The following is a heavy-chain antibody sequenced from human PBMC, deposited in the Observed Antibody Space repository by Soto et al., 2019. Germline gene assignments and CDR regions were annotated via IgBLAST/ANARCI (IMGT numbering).Heavy chain of an antibody. CDR3: ARGPAVAGFDY. J-gene: IGHJ4*02. CDR2: INHSGST. Sequence: SETLSLTCAVYGGSFSGYYWSWIRQPPGEGLEWIGEINHSGSTNYNPSLKSRVTISVDTSKNQFSLKLSFVTAADTAVYYCARGPAVAGFDYWGQGTLVTVSS. V-gene: IGHV4-34*01. CDR1: GGSFSGYY. D-gene: IGHD6-19*01.